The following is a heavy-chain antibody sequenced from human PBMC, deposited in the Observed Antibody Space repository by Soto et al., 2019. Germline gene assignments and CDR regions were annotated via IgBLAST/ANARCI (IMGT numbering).Heavy chain of an antibody. CDR3: VFPSSGKYYFDY. Sequence: PRGSLRLACASSVLTFRNSAMNWVRQAPGKGLEWVSAISGSGGSTYYTDSAKGRFTISRDNSKNTLYLQMNSLRAEDTAVYYCVFPSSGKYYFDYWGQGAMVTVSS. D-gene: IGHD3-22*01. CDR1: VLTFRNSA. V-gene: IGHV3-23*01. J-gene: IGHJ4*02. CDR2: ISGSGGST.